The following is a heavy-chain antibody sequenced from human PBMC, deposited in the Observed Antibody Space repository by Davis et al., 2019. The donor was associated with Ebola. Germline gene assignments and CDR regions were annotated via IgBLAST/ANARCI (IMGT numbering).Heavy chain of an antibody. CDR3: ARVADYYGSGSYYSPDY. D-gene: IGHD3-10*01. CDR1: VITFSSYA. CDR2: ISGSGGST. J-gene: IGHJ4*02. V-gene: IGHV3-23*01. Sequence: GGSLRLSCADSVITFSSYAMTWVRQAPGKGLEWVSAISGSGGSTYYADSVKGRVTISRDNSKKTMYLQMNSLKAEDTAVYYCARVADYYGSGSYYSPDYWGQGTLVTVSS.